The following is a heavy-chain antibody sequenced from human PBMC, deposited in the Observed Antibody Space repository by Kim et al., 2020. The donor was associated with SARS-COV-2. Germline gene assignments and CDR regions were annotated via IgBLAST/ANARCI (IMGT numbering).Heavy chain of an antibody. CDR3: VKDLGLRLGELSRGTPYFYGMDV. Sequence: GGSLRLSCSASGFTFSSYAMHWVRQAPGKGLEYVSAISSNGGSTYYADSVKGRFTISRDNSKNTLYLQMSSLRAEDTAVYYCVKDLGLRLGELSRGTPYFYGMDVWGQGTTVTVSS. D-gene: IGHD3-16*02. V-gene: IGHV3-64D*09. J-gene: IGHJ6*02. CDR2: ISSNGGST. CDR1: GFTFSSYA.